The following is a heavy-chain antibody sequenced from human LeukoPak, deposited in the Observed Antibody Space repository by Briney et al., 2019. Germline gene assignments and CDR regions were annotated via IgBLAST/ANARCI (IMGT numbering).Heavy chain of an antibody. J-gene: IGHJ4*02. CDR2: INHSGST. D-gene: IGHD2-15*01. CDR3: ATFDCSGGSCYRTGLDY. V-gene: IGHV4-34*01. Sequence: ETLSHTCAVYGGSFSGYYWSWIRQPPGKGLEWIGEINHSGSTNYNPSLKSRVTISVDTSKNQFSLKLSSVTAADTAEYYCATFDCSGGSCYRTGLDYWGQGTLVTVSS. CDR1: GGSFSGYY.